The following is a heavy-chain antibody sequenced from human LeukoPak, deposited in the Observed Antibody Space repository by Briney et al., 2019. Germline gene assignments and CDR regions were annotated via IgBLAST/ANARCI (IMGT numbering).Heavy chain of an antibody. CDR3: ARLAYSSSWYGTYYYYYMDV. J-gene: IGHJ6*03. CDR2: INHSGRT. CDR1: GGSFSAYY. Sequence: SETLSLTCGVYGGSFSAYYWSWIRQPPGKGLEWIGDINHSGRTNYNPSLKSRVNISVDTSRNQFSLKLSAVTAADTAVYYCARLAYSSSWYGTYYYYYMDVWGKGTTVTVSS. D-gene: IGHD6-13*01. V-gene: IGHV4-34*01.